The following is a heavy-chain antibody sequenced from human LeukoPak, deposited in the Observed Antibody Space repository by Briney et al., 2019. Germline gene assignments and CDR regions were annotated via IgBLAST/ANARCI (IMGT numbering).Heavy chain of an antibody. CDR1: GGSISSSSYY. V-gene: IGHV4-39*01. CDR3: ARGRPYSGGYHLDY. J-gene: IGHJ4*02. Sequence: SETLSLTCTVSGGSISSSSYYWGWIRQPPGKGLEWIGSIYYSGSTYYNPSLKSRVTMSVDTSKNQFFLKLNSVTAADTAVYYCARGRPYSGGYHLDYWGQGTLVTVSP. CDR2: IYYSGST. D-gene: IGHD1-26*01.